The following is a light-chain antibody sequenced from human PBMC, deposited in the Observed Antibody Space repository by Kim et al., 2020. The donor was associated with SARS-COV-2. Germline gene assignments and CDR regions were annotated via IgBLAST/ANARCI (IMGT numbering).Light chain of an antibody. CDR1: SRDVGGYNY. Sequence: QSALTQPASVSGSLGQSITISCTGTSRDVGGYNYVSWYQQHPDKAPKLIIYDVTIRPSGVSNRFSGSKSGNTASLTISGLQAEDEADYYCSSYTFGSTVIFGGGTQLTVL. V-gene: IGLV2-14*03. CDR2: DVT. J-gene: IGLJ2*01. CDR3: SSYTFGSTVI.